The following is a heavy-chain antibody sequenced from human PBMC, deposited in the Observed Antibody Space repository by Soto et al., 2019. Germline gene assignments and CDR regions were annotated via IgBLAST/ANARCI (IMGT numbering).Heavy chain of an antibody. D-gene: IGHD2-2*01. J-gene: IGHJ6*02. V-gene: IGHV1-69*13. CDR1: GGTFSSYA. Sequence: SVKVSCKASGGTFSSYAISWVRQAPGQGLEWMGGIIPIFGTANYAQKFQGRVTITANESTSTAYMELSSLRSEDTAVYYCARGWYCSSTSCYGYYYYGMDVWGQGTTVTVSS. CDR3: ARGWYCSSTSCYGYYYYGMDV. CDR2: IIPIFGTA.